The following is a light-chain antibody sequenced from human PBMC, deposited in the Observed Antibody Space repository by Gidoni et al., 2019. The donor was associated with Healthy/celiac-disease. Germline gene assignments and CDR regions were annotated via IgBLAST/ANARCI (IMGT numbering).Light chain of an antibody. Sequence: QSVLTQPPSASGTPGQRVTISCSGSSSNIGSNTVNWYQQLPGTAPKLLIYSNNQRPSGVPDRFSGSKYGTSASLAISGLQSEDEADDYCAAWDDSLNGWVFGGGTKLTVL. J-gene: IGLJ3*02. CDR2: SNN. CDR3: AAWDDSLNGWV. V-gene: IGLV1-44*01. CDR1: SSNIGSNT.